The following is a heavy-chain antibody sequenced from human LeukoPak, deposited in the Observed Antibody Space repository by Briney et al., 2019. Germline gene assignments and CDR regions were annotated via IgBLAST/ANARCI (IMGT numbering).Heavy chain of an antibody. Sequence: GASVKVSCKASGYTFTSYDINWVRQATGQGLEWMGWMNPNSGNTIYAQKFQGRVTMTEDTSTDTAYMELSSLRSEDTAVYYCATCAAWEQQVWFDPWGQGTLVTVSS. CDR3: ATCAAWEQQVWFDP. J-gene: IGHJ5*02. V-gene: IGHV1-8*01. D-gene: IGHD1-26*01. CDR1: GYTFTSYD. CDR2: MNPNSGNT.